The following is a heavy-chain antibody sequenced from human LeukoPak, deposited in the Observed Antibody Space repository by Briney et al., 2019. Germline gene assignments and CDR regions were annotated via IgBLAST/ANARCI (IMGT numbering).Heavy chain of an antibody. CDR3: TKPIPGVAAAGDY. CDR2: IRYDESKK. V-gene: IGHV3-30*04. Sequence: GRSLRLSCAASGFTFSSYAMHWVRQAPGKGLEWVAYIRYDESKKEYTDSVKGRFTISRDNSKNTLYLQMNSLRAEDTAVYYCTKPIPGVAAAGDYWGQGTLVTVSS. J-gene: IGHJ4*02. D-gene: IGHD6-13*01. CDR1: GFTFSSYA.